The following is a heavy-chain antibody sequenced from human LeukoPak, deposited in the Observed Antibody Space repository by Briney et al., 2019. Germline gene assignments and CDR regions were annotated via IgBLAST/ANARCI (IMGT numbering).Heavy chain of an antibody. CDR3: ARDKWSGYYYNAFDI. CDR2: INPNSGGT. D-gene: IGHD3-22*01. Sequence: ASVKVSCKASGYTFTGYYMHWVRQAPGQGLEWMGWINPNSGGTNYAQKFQGRVTMTRDTSISTAYMELSRLRSDDTAVYYCARDKWSGYYYNAFDIWGQGTMVTVSS. CDR1: GYTFTGYY. V-gene: IGHV1-2*02. J-gene: IGHJ3*02.